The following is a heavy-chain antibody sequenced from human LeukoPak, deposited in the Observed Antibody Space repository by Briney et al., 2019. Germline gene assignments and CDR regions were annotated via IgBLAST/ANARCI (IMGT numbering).Heavy chain of an antibody. D-gene: IGHD3-22*01. CDR3: ARDFRGGYFPDAFDI. J-gene: IGHJ3*02. Sequence: ASVKVSCKASGYTFTSYYMHWVRQAPGQGLEWMGIINPRGGSTSYAQKFQGRVTMTRDTSTSTVYMELSSLRSDDTAVYYCARDFRGGYFPDAFDIWGQGTMVTVSS. V-gene: IGHV1-46*01. CDR1: GYTFTSYY. CDR2: INPRGGST.